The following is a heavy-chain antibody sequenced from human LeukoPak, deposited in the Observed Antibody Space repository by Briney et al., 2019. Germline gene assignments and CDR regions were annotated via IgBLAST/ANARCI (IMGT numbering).Heavy chain of an antibody. Sequence: SETLSLTCTVSGGSISSYYWSWIRQPAGKGLEWIGRIHSSGSTNYNPSLKSRVIMSVDTSKNQFSLKLSSVTAADTAVYYCARVVTAISGSREYYMDVWGKGTTVTVSS. CDR3: ARVVTAISGSREYYMDV. D-gene: IGHD5-18*01. J-gene: IGHJ6*03. CDR1: GGSISSYY. CDR2: IHSSGST. V-gene: IGHV4-4*07.